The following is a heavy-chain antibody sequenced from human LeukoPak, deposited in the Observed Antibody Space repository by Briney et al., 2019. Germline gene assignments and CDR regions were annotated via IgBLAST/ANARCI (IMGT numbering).Heavy chain of an antibody. V-gene: IGHV1-18*01. CDR1: NNTLSNNG. CDR2: TSGYNTYT. CDR3: ARGAWEAHFDY. Sequence: GASVKVSCKASNNTLSNNGITWVRQAPGQGLEWMGWTSGYNTYTTYAQKFQGRVTMTRDTSTSTVYMELSSLRSEDTAVYYCARGAWEAHFDYWGQGTLVTVSS. D-gene: IGHD1-26*01. J-gene: IGHJ4*02.